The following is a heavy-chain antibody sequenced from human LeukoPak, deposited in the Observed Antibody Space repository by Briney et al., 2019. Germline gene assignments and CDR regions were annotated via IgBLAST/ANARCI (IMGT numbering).Heavy chain of an antibody. CDR3: ARAGYSSSTSCYTVD. D-gene: IGHD2-2*02. V-gene: IGHV1-8*03. J-gene: IGHJ4*02. Sequence: GASVKVSCKASGYTFTSYDINWVRQATGQGLEWMGWMNPNSGNTGYAQKFQGRVTITRNTSISTAYMELSSLRSEDTAVYYCARAGYSSSTSCYTVDWGQGTLVTVSS. CDR1: GYTFTSYD. CDR2: MNPNSGNT.